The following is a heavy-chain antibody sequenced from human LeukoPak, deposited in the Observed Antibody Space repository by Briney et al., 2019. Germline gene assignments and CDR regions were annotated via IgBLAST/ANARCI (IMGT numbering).Heavy chain of an antibody. Sequence: ASVKVSCKASGGTFSSYAISWVRQAPGRGLEWMGWISAYNGNTNYAQKLQGRVTMTTDTSTSTAYMELRSLRSDDTAVYYCARDAPYYDSSGYYYDDAFDIWGQGTMVTVSS. CDR2: ISAYNGNT. J-gene: IGHJ3*02. V-gene: IGHV1-18*01. CDR1: GGTFSSYA. D-gene: IGHD3-22*01. CDR3: ARDAPYYDSSGYYYDDAFDI.